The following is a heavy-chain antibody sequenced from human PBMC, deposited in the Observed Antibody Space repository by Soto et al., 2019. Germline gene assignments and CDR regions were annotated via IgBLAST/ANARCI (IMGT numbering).Heavy chain of an antibody. J-gene: IGHJ6*02. CDR1: GGTFNNYP. CDR2: SISIFGTA. CDR3: ARGRGYSGDDHYYYFDMDV. D-gene: IGHD5-12*01. V-gene: IGHV1-69*13. Sequence: SVKVSCKASGGTFNNYPITWVRQAPGEGLEWMGGSISIFGTANYAQKFQGRVTISVDESTSTAYMELSSLRSEDTAVYYCARGRGYSGDDHYYYFDMDVWGQGTTVTV.